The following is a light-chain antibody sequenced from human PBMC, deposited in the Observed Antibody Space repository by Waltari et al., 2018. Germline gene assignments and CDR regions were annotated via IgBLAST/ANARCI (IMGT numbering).Light chain of an antibody. CDR1: SVDVANYNH. CDR3: CSFASDTAFV. CDR2: EVN. Sequence: QSALTQPASVSGSLGRSITISCTGTSVDVANYNHVSWYRQSPGKVPKLVIYEVNKRPSGVSNRFSGSKSGNTASLTISGLQPEDESDSYFCSFASDTAFVFGSGTTITVL. V-gene: IGLV2-23*02. J-gene: IGLJ1*01.